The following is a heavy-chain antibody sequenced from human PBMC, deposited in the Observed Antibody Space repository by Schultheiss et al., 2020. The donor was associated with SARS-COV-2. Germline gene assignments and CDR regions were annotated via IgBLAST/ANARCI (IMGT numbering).Heavy chain of an antibody. J-gene: IGHJ6*03. D-gene: IGHD6-19*01. CDR2: IKSKTDGGAT. CDR1: SFTLSDVW. Sequence: GASLKISCADSSFTLSDVWMNWVRQAPGKGLEWVGRIKSKTDGGATDFAAFVKGRFTISRDDSKNTLYLQIDRLNTADTAVYYCTIEGSGSYMGYMAVWGKGTTVTVSS. CDR3: TIEGSGSYMGYMAV. V-gene: IGHV3-15*07.